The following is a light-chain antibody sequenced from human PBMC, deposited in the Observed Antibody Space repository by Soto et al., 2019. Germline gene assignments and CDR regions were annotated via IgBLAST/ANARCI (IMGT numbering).Light chain of an antibody. CDR2: DAS. CDR3: QQYNTYSPLT. Sequence: DIQMTRSPSTLSASVGDRVTITCRASQSISSWLAWYQQRPGKAPKLLIYDASSLESGVPSRFSGSGSGTDFTLTISSLQPDDFATYYCQQYNTYSPLTFGGGTKVEIK. J-gene: IGKJ4*01. V-gene: IGKV1-5*01. CDR1: QSISSW.